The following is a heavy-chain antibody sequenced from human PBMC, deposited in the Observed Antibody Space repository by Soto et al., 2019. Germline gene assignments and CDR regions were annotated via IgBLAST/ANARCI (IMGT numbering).Heavy chain of an antibody. CDR2: IFWDDDK. CDR1: GFSLSTSAVG. J-gene: IGHJ4*02. Sequence: ESGPTLVNPTQTLTLTCTFSGFSLSTSAVGVGWIRQPPGKAPEWLAFIFWDDDKRYNPSLKNRLTITKDSSKNQVVLTMTNMDPVDTATYYCSHRGNGTYYWDYWGQGTLVTVSS. V-gene: IGHV2-5*02. D-gene: IGHD1-26*01. CDR3: SHRGNGTYYWDY.